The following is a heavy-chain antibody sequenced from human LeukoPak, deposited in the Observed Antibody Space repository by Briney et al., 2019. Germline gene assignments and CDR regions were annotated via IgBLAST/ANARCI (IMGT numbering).Heavy chain of an antibody. Sequence: PSETLSLTCTVSGGYISSYYWSWIRQPAGKGLEWIGRIYTSGSTNYNPSLKSRVTMSVDTSKNQFSLKLSSVTAADTAVYYCASSRRCSSTRCLYWYFDLWGRGTLVTVSS. CDR3: ASSRRCSSTRCLYWYFDL. D-gene: IGHD2-2*01. CDR1: GGYISSYY. CDR2: IYTSGST. J-gene: IGHJ2*01. V-gene: IGHV4-4*07.